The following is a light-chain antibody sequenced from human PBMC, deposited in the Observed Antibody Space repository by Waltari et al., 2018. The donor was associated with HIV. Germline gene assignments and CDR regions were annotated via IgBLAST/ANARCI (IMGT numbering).Light chain of an antibody. J-gene: IGLJ3*02. CDR3: CSYAGSGTWV. V-gene: IGLV2-23*02. Sequence: QSALTQPASVSGSPGQSITISCTGTSSDVGGYNYVSWYQQHPGKAPKLMFYDVTKRPSGFSNRFSGSKSGNTASLTISGLQAEDEADYYCCSYAGSGTWVFGGGTKLTVL. CDR1: SSDVGGYNY. CDR2: DVT.